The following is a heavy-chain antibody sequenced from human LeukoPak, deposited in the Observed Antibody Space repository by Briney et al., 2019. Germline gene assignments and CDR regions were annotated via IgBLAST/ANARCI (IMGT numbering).Heavy chain of an antibody. V-gene: IGHV4-59*01. J-gene: IGHJ5*02. CDR3: ARDRTVAGTGIDP. CDR2: IYYSGST. CDR1: GGSISSYS. D-gene: IGHD6-19*01. Sequence: PSETLSLTCTVSGGSISSYSWSWIRQPPGKGLEWVGYIYYSGSTNYNPSLKSRVTISIDTSKNQFSLKLSSVTAADTAVYYCARDRTVAGTGIDPWGQGTLVTVSS.